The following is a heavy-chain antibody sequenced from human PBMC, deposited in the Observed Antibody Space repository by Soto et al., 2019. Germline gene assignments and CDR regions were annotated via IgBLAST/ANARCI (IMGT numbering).Heavy chain of an antibody. CDR1: GFTFSSHW. D-gene: IGHD3-10*02. V-gene: IGHV3-74*01. CDR3: ADLFAGFDI. CDR2: ITHDGSSA. J-gene: IGHJ3*02. Sequence: EVHVVESGGDLVQPGGSLRLSCVGSGFTFSSHWMHWVRQAPGKGLVWVAHITHDGSSATYADSVKGRFTISRDNAKNTLDLQMNTLRFEDSAVYYCADLFAGFDIWGQGTMVTVSS.